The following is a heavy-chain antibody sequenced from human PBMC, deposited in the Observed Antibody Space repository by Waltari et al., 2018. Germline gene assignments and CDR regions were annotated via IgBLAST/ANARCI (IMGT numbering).Heavy chain of an antibody. CDR1: GFRFNTYW. CDR2: INSDGSST. V-gene: IGHV3-74*01. J-gene: IGHJ6*02. Sequence: EVQLAESGGGLVQPGGSLRLPCAASGFRFNTYWMHWVRQAPGKGLVLLSRINSDGSSTDYADSVKGRFTISRDNAENTLYLQMNSLRVEDTAVYYCATLRGAAGDYGVDVWGQGTTVTVS. CDR3: ATLRGAAGDYGVDV. D-gene: IGHD6-13*01.